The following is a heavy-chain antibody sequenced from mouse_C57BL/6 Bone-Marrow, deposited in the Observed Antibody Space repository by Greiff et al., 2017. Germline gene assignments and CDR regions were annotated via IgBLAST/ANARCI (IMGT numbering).Heavy chain of an antibody. CDR1: GYTFTSYW. Sequence: QVQLKQPGAELVRPGSSVKLSCKASGYTFTSYWMHWVKQRPIQGLEWIGNIDPSDSETHYNQKFKDKATLTVDKSSSTAYMQLSSVTSEDSAVYYCARRDYGSSLDYWGQGTTLTVSS. J-gene: IGHJ2*01. CDR3: ARRDYGSSLDY. CDR2: IDPSDSET. V-gene: IGHV1-52*01. D-gene: IGHD1-1*01.